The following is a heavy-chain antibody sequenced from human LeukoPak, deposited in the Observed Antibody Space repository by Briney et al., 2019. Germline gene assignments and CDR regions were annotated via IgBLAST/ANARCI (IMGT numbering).Heavy chain of an antibody. D-gene: IGHD1-1*01. J-gene: IGHJ4*02. V-gene: IGHV4-30-4*01. CDR1: GGSISSGDYY. Sequence: PSETLSLTCTVSGGSISSGDYYWSWIRQPPGKGLEWIGYIYYSGSTYYNPSLKSRVTISVDTSKNQFSLKLSSVTAADTAVYYCARGSWNDGYFDYWGQGTLVTVSS. CDR3: ARGSWNDGYFDY. CDR2: IYYSGST.